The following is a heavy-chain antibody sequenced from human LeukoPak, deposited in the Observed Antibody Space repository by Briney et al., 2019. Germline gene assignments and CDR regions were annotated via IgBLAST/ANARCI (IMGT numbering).Heavy chain of an antibody. V-gene: IGHV4-34*01. CDR1: GGSFSGYY. CDR2: INHSGST. CDR3: ARDSYCSGGSCYYHYYYYGMDV. J-gene: IGHJ6*02. Sequence: SETLSHTCAVYGGSFSGYYWSWIRQPPGKGLEWIGEINHSGSTNYNPSLKSRVTISVDTSKNQFSLKLSSVTAADTAVYYCARDSYCSGGSCYYHYYYYGMDVWGQGTTVTVSS. D-gene: IGHD2-15*01.